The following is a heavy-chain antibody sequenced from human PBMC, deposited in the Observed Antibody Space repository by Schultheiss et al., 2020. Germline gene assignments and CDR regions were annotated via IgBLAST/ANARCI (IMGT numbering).Heavy chain of an antibody. V-gene: IGHV3-30*03. CDR2: ISYDGSNK. Sequence: GGSLRLSCAASGFTFSSYSMNWVRQAPGKGLEWVAVISYDGSNKYYADSVKGRFTISRDNSKNTLYLQMNSLRTEDTAVYYCATHCTSTSCYPQWGQGTLVTVSS. J-gene: IGHJ4*02. CDR1: GFTFSSYS. D-gene: IGHD2-2*01. CDR3: ATHCTSTSCYPQ.